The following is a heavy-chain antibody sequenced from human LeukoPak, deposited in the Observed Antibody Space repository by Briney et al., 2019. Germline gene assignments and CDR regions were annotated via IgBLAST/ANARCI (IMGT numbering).Heavy chain of an antibody. Sequence: PGGSLRLSCAVSGFSISNGWLCGGHQPPAERVELAGRIKSNTDSRSTDSSATEQGRFTMSRDDLKNMLYLQMNSLATEDTAVYYCTTDLQTTVTTADYWGQGTLVTVSS. CDR1: GFSISNGW. D-gene: IGHD4-11*01. CDR2: IKSNTDSRST. CDR3: TTDLQTTVTTADY. J-gene: IGHJ4*02. V-gene: IGHV3-15*01.